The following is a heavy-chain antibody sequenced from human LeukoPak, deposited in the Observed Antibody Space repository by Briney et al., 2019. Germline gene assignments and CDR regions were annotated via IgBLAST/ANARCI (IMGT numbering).Heavy chain of an antibody. D-gene: IGHD3-3*01. CDR1: GGSISSSSYY. Sequence: SETLSLTCTVSGGSISSSSYYWGWIRQPPGKGLEWIGSIYYSGSTYYNPSLKSRVTISVDTSKNQFSLKLSSVTAADTAVYYCARHYYDFWSGYLDWFDPWSQGTLVTVSS. V-gene: IGHV4-39*01. CDR3: ARHYYDFWSGYLDWFDP. CDR2: IYYSGST. J-gene: IGHJ5*02.